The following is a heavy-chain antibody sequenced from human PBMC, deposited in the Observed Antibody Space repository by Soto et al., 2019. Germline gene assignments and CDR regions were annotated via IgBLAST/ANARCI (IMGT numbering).Heavy chain of an antibody. J-gene: IGHJ4*02. D-gene: IGHD3-22*01. V-gene: IGHV4-59*01. Sequence: SETLSLTCTVSGDSISTYFWSWIRQPPGKGLEWIGYISYSGSPNYNPSLKSRVTISVDTSKNQFSLKVNSVTAADTAVYYCARGSVGSGWKFDYWGQGPLVTVSS. CDR2: ISYSGSP. CDR1: GDSISTYF. CDR3: ARGSVGSGWKFDY.